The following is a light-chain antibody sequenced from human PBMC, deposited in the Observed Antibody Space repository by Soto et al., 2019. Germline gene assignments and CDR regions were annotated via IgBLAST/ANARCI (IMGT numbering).Light chain of an antibody. Sequence: EIVLTQSPATLSLSPGERATLSCRASQSVGSYFAWYQHKPGQAPRLLIYDAFSRATGIPARFSGSGSGTDFTLTISSLEPEDFAVYFCQQRSSWPRAVGGGTMVESK. J-gene: IGKJ4*01. V-gene: IGKV3-11*01. CDR1: QSVGSY. CDR3: QQRSSWPRA. CDR2: DAF.